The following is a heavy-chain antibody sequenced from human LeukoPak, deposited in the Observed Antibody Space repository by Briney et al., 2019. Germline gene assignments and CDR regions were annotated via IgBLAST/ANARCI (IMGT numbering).Heavy chain of an antibody. J-gene: IGHJ2*01. V-gene: IGHV3-30*02. D-gene: IGHD6-19*01. CDR3: AKTGYSSGWLIWYFDL. CDR2: IRYDGSNK. Sequence: GGSLRLSCAASGFTFSSSGMHWVRQAPGKGLEWVAFIRYDGSNKYYADSVKGRFTISRDNSKNTLYLQMNSLRAEDTAVYYCAKTGYSSGWLIWYFDLWGRGTLVTVSS. CDR1: GFTFSSSG.